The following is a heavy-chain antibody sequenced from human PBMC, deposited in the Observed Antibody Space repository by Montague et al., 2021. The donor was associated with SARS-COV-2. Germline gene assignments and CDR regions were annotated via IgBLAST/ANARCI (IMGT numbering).Heavy chain of an antibody. V-gene: IGHV4-34*01. CDR3: ALADFTTSQDSLDV. CDR1: GGSFNSYY. CDR2: ITHSGLT. J-gene: IGHJ6*02. D-gene: IGHD1-14*01. Sequence: SETLSLTCAVSGGSFNSYYRRWIRQPPGKGLEWIGEITHSGLTNYCPSLKSRVTISEDTSKNQFSLMLPSVTAAAAAVYYCALADFTTSQDSLDVWGQGTMVTVSS.